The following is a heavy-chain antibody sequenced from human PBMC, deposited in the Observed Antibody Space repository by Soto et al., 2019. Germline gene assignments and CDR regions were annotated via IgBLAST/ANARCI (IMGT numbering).Heavy chain of an antibody. V-gene: IGHV1-18*01. CDR2: ISAYNANA. CDR1: GYTVRNFG. Sequence: QIQLLQSGAEVKKPGASVKVTCKASGYTVRNFGISWVRQAPGQGLEWMGWISAYNANANYAQKFQGRLTMTADTSTSTAYMELRSLRSDDTAVYYCARENSYFAYWGQGTLVTVSS. CDR3: ARENSYFAY. J-gene: IGHJ4*02.